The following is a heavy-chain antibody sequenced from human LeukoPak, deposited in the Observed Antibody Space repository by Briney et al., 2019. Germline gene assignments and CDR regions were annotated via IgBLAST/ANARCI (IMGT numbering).Heavy chain of an antibody. Sequence: PSETLSLTCAVYGGSFSVYYWSWIRQPPGKGLEWIGEINHSGSTNYNPSLKSRVTISVDTSKNQFSLKLSSVTAADTAVYYCARVPRPSYSSSWYRGGYHFDYWGQGTLSPSPQ. V-gene: IGHV4-34*01. D-gene: IGHD6-13*01. CDR1: GGSFSVYY. J-gene: IGHJ4*02. CDR2: INHSGST. CDR3: ARVPRPSYSSSWYRGGYHFDY.